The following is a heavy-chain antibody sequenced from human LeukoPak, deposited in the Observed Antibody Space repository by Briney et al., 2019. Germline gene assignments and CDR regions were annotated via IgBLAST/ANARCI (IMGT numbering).Heavy chain of an antibody. V-gene: IGHV1-69*05. CDR2: IISLLSTP. Sequence: SVKVSCKASGYTFTSYGISWVRQAPGQGPEWMGGIISLLSTPKYAQKFQGRVTIITDDSMTTAYMELSGLRSDDTAIYYCAATDGYIHRHPNYYLDYWGQGPLVTVSS. J-gene: IGHJ4*02. CDR1: GYTFTSYG. D-gene: IGHD5-24*01. CDR3: AATDGYIHRHPNYYLDY.